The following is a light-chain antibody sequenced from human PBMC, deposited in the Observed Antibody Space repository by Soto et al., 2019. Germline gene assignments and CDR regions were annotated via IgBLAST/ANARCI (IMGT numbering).Light chain of an antibody. V-gene: IGLV4-69*01. CDR2: LNSDGSH. CDR1: SGHSNYA. Sequence: QSVLTQSPSASASLGASVKLTCTLSSGHSNYAIAWHQQQPEKGPRYLMKLNSDGSHSKGDGIPDRFSGSSSGAERYLTISSLQSEDEADYYCQTWGTGFQVFGGGTKVTVL. CDR3: QTWGTGFQV. J-gene: IGLJ2*01.